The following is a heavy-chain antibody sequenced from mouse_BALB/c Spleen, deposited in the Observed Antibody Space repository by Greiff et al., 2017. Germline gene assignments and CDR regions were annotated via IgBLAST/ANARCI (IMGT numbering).Heavy chain of an antibody. V-gene: IGHV1-5*01. D-gene: IGHD2-1*01. CDR2: ICPGNSDT. J-gene: IGHJ1*01. CDR3: TSSGEYYGSYYWYVDV. Sequence: VQLQQSGTVLARPGASVKMFCKASGYTFTSYWMHWVQQRPGQGLEWIGGICPGNSDTSYNQKFKGTVKLTAVTSTSTAYMELSSLTNEDSAVYCGTSSGEYYGSYYWYVDVWGAGTTVTVSA. CDR1: GYTFTSYW.